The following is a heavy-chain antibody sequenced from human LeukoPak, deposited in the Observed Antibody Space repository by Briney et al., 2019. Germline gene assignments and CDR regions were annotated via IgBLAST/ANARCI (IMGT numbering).Heavy chain of an antibody. Sequence: GASVKVSCKASGHTTTSYGITWVRQAPGQGLEWMGWISAYNGNTKYAQRLQGRVTMTTDTSTGTAYMELRSLRSDDTAVYYCASRVDYGDYYGMDVWGQGTTVTVSS. CDR2: ISAYNGNT. J-gene: IGHJ6*02. CDR3: ASRVDYGDYYGMDV. V-gene: IGHV1-18*01. CDR1: GHTTTSYG. D-gene: IGHD4-17*01.